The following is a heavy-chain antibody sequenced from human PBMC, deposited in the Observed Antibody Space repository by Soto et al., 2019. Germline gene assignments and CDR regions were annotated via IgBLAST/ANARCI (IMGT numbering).Heavy chain of an antibody. CDR1: GFTFSSYA. J-gene: IGHJ4*02. Sequence: DVQLLESGGGLVQPEGSLRLSCAASGFTFSSYAMGWVRQGPGKGLEWVAVVSIGGSTHYADSVRGRFTISGDESKNTLSLQKNSLTAEDTAVHFCAKRPGAGGHFDYWGQGALVTVSS. D-gene: IGHD1-26*01. CDR3: AKRPGAGGHFDY. CDR2: VSIGGST. V-gene: IGHV3-23*01.